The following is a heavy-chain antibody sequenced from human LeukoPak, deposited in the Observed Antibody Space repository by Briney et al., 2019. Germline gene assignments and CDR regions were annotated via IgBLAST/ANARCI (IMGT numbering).Heavy chain of an antibody. CDR3: ARHNGWACDI. D-gene: IGHD2-15*01. CDR1: GGSFSGW. V-gene: IGHV4-34*01. CDR2: IHHSGGT. Sequence: SETLSLTCAVYGGSFSGWWSWIRQPPGKGLEWIGEIHHSGGTKYNPSLRSLDTISVDTSKRQISLKMTSVTAADTAIYYCARHNGWACDIWGQGTVVTVSS. J-gene: IGHJ3*02.